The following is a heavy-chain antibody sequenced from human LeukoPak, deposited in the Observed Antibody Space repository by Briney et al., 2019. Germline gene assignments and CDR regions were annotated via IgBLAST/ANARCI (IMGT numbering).Heavy chain of an antibody. CDR2: IWNDGSDE. J-gene: IGHJ3*02. V-gene: IGHV3-33*01. D-gene: IGHD1-26*01. CDR1: GFTFSKYA. CDR3: AFEIGRSQGAFDI. Sequence: GRSLRLSCAASGFTFSKYAMHWVRQTPGKGLCWVAAIWNDGSDENYADSVTGRFTISSDNSKNQLYLQMNSLRAEDTAVYYCAFEIGRSQGAFDIWGQGTMITVSS.